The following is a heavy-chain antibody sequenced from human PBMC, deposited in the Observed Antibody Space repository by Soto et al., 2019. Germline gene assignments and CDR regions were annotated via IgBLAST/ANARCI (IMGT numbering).Heavy chain of an antibody. CDR2: LHHSGHT. Sequence: QVQLQQSGPGLVKPSGTLSLNCKVSGDSISSSEWWSWVRHPPGKGLEWIAELHHSGHTNYHPSLQSPATITVDKSKNQITLRLSTVTAADTAVYYWARGGMTAVRNYSFHHWGQGTLVSVS. D-gene: IGHD1-20*01. J-gene: IGHJ4*02. V-gene: IGHV4-4*02. CDR3: ARGGMTAVRNYSFHH. CDR1: GDSISSSEW.